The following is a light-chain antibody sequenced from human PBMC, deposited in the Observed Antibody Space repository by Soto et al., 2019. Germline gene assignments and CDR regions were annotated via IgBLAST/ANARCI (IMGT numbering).Light chain of an antibody. Sequence: DIRMTQSPSSLSASVGDRVTITCRASQGISNYLAWYQQKPGKVPKLLIYAASTLQSGVPSRFSGRGSGTHFALTISSLQPEDVATYYCQKYNSAPPGTFGQGTKVEIK. CDR3: QKYNSAPPGT. CDR1: QGISNY. CDR2: AAS. V-gene: IGKV1-27*01. J-gene: IGKJ1*01.